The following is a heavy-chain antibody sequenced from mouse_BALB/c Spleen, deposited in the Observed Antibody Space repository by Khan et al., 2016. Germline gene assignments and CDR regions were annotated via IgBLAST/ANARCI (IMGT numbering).Heavy chain of an antibody. CDR2: ISSGGSYT. Sequence: EVELVESGGGLVKPGGSLKLSCAASGFAFSSYDMSWVRQTPEKRLEWVATISSGGSYTYYPDSVKGRFTISRDNARNTLYLQMSSLRSEDTALYYCERRDYGSSYKGFAYWGQGTLVTVSA. D-gene: IGHD1-1*01. J-gene: IGHJ3*01. CDR1: GFAFSSYD. V-gene: IGHV5-9*02. CDR3: ERRDYGSSYKGFAY.